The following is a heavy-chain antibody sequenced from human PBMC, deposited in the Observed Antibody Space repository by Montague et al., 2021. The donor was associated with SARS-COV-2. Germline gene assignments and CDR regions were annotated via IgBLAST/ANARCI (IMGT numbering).Heavy chain of an antibody. CDR3: ARISAWYSSGWSAFDY. V-gene: IGHV2-70*01. D-gene: IGHD6-19*01. CDR1: GFSLSTSGMC. J-gene: IGHJ4*02. CDR2: IDWDDDK. Sequence: VKPTQTLTLTCTLSGFSLSTSGMCVSWIRQPPGKALEWLALIDWDDDKYYSTSLKTRLTISKDTSKNQVVLTMTNMDPVDTATYYCARISAWYSSGWSAFDYGGQGTPVTVSS.